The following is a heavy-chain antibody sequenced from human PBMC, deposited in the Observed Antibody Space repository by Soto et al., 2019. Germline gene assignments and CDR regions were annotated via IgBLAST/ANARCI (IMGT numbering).Heavy chain of an antibody. J-gene: IGHJ4*02. CDR3: ASPRSES. CDR1: CGSFSRNY. Sequence: SETLSLTCAVYCGSFSRNYWSWIRQPPGKGLEWIGEINRSGRTNYNPSLKSRVTISVDTSKNQLSLKLSSVTAADTAVYYCASPRSESWGQGTLVTVSS. V-gene: IGHV4-34*01. CDR2: INRSGRT.